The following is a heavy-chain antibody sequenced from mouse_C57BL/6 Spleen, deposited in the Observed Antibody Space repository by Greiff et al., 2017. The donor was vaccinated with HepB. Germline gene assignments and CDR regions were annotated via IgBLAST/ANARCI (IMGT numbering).Heavy chain of an antibody. J-gene: IGHJ3*01. CDR3: ARDDYCGSSYQGWFAY. Sequence: EVKLMESGGGLVKPGGSLKLSCAASGFTFSSYAMSWVRQTPEKRLEWVATISDGGSYTYYPDNVKGRFTISRDNAKNNLYLQMSHLKSEDTAMYYCARDDYCGSSYQGWFAYWGQGTLVTVSA. D-gene: IGHD1-1*01. V-gene: IGHV5-4*01. CDR2: ISDGGSYT. CDR1: GFTFSSYA.